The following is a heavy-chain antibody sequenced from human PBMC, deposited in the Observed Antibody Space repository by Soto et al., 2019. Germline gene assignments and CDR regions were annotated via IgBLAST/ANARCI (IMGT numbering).Heavy chain of an antibody. CDR3: ARDYYGSGSYYTVPNY. CDR2: INAGNGNT. V-gene: IGHV1-3*01. CDR1: GYTFTSYA. Sequence: GASVKVSCKASGYTFTSYAMHWVRQAPGQRLEWMGWINAGNGNTKYSQKFQGRVTITRDTSASTAYMELSSLRSEDTAVYYCARDYYGSGSYYTVPNYWGQGTLVTVSS. J-gene: IGHJ4*02. D-gene: IGHD3-10*01.